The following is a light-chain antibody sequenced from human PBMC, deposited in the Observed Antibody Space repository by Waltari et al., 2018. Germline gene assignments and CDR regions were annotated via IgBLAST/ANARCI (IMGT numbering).Light chain of an antibody. CDR3: QQYNNWPYT. Sequence: EIVMTQSPATLSVSPGERATLSCRASQSVRGNLAWYQQKPGQAPRLLISGAATRATGIPARFSGSESVTEFTLTISSLQSEDFAVYYCQQYNNWPYTFGQGTKLEIK. J-gene: IGKJ2*01. CDR1: QSVRGN. CDR2: GAA. V-gene: IGKV3-15*01.